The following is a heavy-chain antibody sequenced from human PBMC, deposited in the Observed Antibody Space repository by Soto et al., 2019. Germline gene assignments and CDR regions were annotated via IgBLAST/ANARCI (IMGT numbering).Heavy chain of an antibody. J-gene: IGHJ4*02. Sequence: SETLSLTCAVYGGSFSGYYWSWIRQPPGKGLEWIGEINHSGSTNYNPSLKSRVTISVDTSKNQFSLKLSSVTAADTAVYYCAGSAGYCSSTSCYYFDYWGQGTLVTVSS. CDR2: INHSGST. CDR1: GGSFSGYY. D-gene: IGHD2-2*01. V-gene: IGHV4-34*01. CDR3: AGSAGYCSSTSCYYFDY.